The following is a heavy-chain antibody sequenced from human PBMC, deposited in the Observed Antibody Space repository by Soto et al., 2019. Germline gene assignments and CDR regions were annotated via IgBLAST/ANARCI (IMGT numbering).Heavy chain of an antibody. CDR2: IWHDGRNT. CDR1: GFTFSRHG. Sequence: PGGSLRLSCAASGFTFSRHGMHWVRQAPGKGLEWVAAIWHDGRNTFYADSVKGRLTISRDNSKNQFSLKLSSVTAADTAVYYCARETYGDYVGYFDPWGQGPLVTVSS. J-gene: IGHJ5*02. CDR3: ARETYGDYVGYFDP. V-gene: IGHV3-33*01. D-gene: IGHD4-17*01.